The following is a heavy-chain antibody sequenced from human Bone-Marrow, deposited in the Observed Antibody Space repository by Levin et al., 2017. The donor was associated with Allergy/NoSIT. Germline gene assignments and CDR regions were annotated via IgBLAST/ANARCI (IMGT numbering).Heavy chain of an antibody. D-gene: IGHD3-3*01. J-gene: IGHJ4*02. CDR2: ISYAGTNI. V-gene: IGHV3-30*18. Sequence: GESLKISCAASGFTFSTYGMQWVRQPPGKGLEWVAVISYAGTNIYYADSVKGRFTVSRDNSKNTVYLQMNSLRAEDTAVYYCAKEVFGKSFFDYWGQGSLVTVSS. CDR1: GFTFSTYG. CDR3: AKEVFGKSFFDY.